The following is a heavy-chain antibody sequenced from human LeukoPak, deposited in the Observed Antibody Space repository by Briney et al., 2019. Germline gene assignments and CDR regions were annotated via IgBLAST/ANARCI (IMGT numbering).Heavy chain of an antibody. CDR2: ISTRSSDI. V-gene: IGHV3-21*01. J-gene: IGHJ5*01. Sequence: GGSLRLSCAASGFTFSISTMNWVRQAPGKWLEWVSSISTRSSDIYYADSVKGRFTIFRDNANNSLYLQMYSLRAEDTAVYYCARSFELITFGGAIGKLNWFDSWGQGTLVTVSS. CDR3: ARSFELITFGGAIGKLNWFDS. CDR1: GFTFSIST. D-gene: IGHD3-16*02.